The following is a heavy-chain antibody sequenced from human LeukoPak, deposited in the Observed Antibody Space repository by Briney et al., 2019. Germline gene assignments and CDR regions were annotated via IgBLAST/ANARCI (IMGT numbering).Heavy chain of an antibody. CDR3: ARPYYYYYYMDV. CDR2: INHSGST. J-gene: IGHJ6*03. V-gene: IGHV4-34*01. Sequence: SETLSLTCAVYGGSFGGYYWSWIRQPPGKGLEWIGEINHSGSTNYNPSLKSRVTISVDTSKNQFSLKLSSVTAADTAVYYCARPYYYYYYMDVWGKGTTVTVSS. CDR1: GGSFGGYY.